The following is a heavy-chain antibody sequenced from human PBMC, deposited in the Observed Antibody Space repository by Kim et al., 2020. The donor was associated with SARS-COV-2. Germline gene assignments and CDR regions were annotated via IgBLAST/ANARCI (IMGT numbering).Heavy chain of an antibody. CDR1: GFTFSSYA. V-gene: IGHV3-23*01. CDR3: AKDRLGGPLPYYFDY. D-gene: IGHD3-16*01. J-gene: IGHJ4*02. Sequence: GGSLRLSCAASGFTFSSYAMSWVRQAPGKGLEWVSAISGSGGSTYYADSVKGRFTISRDNSKNTLYLQMNSLRAEDTAVYYCAKDRLGGPLPYYFDYWGQGTLVTVSS. CDR2: ISGSGGST.